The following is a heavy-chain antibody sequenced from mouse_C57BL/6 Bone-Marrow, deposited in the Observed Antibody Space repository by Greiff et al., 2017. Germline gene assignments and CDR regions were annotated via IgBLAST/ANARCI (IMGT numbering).Heavy chain of an antibody. D-gene: IGHD4-1*01. J-gene: IGHJ1*03. CDR3: ARTHRSLTGPGYWYFDV. CDR2: IYPRDGST. CDR1: GYTFTSYD. V-gene: IGHV1-85*01. Sequence: VQLQQSGPELVKPGASVTLSCKASGYTFTSYDLNWVKQRPGQGLEWIGWIYPRDGSTTYNEKFKGTATLTVDTYSSTAYMALHCLTSEDSAVYFCARTHRSLTGPGYWYFDVWGTGTTVTVSS.